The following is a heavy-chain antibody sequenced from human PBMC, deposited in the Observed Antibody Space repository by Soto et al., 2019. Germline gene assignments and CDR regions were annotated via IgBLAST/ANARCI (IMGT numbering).Heavy chain of an antibody. D-gene: IGHD3-10*01. Sequence: EVQLVESGGGLVQPGRSLRVSCAASGFTFDEYAMHWVRQAPGKGLEWVSGISWNSGTIHYADSVRGRFIVSRDNARNSLYLQMNSLRDEDTALYYCGKDIDDYYGSGRIDYWGQGTPVTVSS. J-gene: IGHJ4*02. V-gene: IGHV3-9*01. CDR1: GFTFDEYA. CDR3: GKDIDDYYGSGRIDY. CDR2: ISWNSGTI.